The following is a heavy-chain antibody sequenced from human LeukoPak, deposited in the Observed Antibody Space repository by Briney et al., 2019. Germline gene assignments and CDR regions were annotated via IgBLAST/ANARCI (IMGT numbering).Heavy chain of an antibody. Sequence: GGSLRLSCAASGFTFSSYSMNWVRQAPGKGLEWVAVISYDGSNKYYADSVKGRFTISRDSAKNSLYLQMNSLRAEDTAVYYCARVITMVRDYYYYGMDVWGQGTTVTVSS. J-gene: IGHJ6*02. CDR3: ARVITMVRDYYYYGMDV. CDR1: GFTFSSYS. D-gene: IGHD3-10*01. V-gene: IGHV3-30*03. CDR2: ISYDGSNK.